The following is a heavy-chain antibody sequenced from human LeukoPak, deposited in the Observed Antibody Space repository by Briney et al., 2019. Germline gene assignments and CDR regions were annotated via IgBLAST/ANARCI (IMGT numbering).Heavy chain of an antibody. CDR1: GFTFSSHG. CDR2: ITSGTRT. D-gene: IGHD5-18*01. J-gene: IGHJ4*02. CDR3: AKGDKPVIAMVKFDY. V-gene: IGHV3-23*01. Sequence: GGSLRLSCVASGFTFSSHGMNWVRQAPGKGLEWVSGITSGTRTYYADSVKGRFAISRDNSKNTMYLQMNSLRAEDTAVYYCAKGDKPVIAMVKFDYWGQGTLVTVSS.